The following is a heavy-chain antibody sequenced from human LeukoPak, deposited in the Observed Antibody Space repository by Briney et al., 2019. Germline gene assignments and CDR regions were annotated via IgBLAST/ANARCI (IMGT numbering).Heavy chain of an antibody. J-gene: IGHJ6*03. CDR3: ARGLRHYYYYYYMDV. D-gene: IGHD4-17*01. CDR2: IYYTGTT. CDR1: SGSISSTSSY. Sequence: PSETLSLTCTVSSGSISSTSSYWGWIRQPPGKGLECIGNIYYTGTTYYNPSLKSRVTISVDTSKNQFSLKLSSVTAADTAVYYCARGLRHYYYYYYMDVWGKGTTVTVSS. V-gene: IGHV4-39*01.